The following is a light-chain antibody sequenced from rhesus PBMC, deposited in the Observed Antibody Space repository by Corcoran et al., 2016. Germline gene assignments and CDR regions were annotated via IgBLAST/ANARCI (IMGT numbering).Light chain of an antibody. CDR1: QGIRNY. CDR3: QQHNSYPFT. V-gene: IGKV1-25*01. Sequence: DIQMTQSPSSLSASVGDRVTITCRASQGIRNYLAWYQKKPGKAPKLLIYATSTLQSGVPSSVSGSGSGTDFTLTINRLQPEDSATYYCQQHNSYPFTFGGGTKLEV. J-gene: IGKJ4*01. CDR2: ATS.